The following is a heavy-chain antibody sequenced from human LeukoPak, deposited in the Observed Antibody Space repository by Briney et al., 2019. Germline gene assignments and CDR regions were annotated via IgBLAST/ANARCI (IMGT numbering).Heavy chain of an antibody. CDR2: ISAYNGNT. CDR1: GYTFTSYG. CDR3: ARDSLGGYCSSTSCFDGMDV. D-gene: IGHD2-2*01. J-gene: IGHJ6*02. Sequence: ASVKVSCKASGYTFTSYGISWVRQAPGQGLEWMGWISAYNGNTNYAQKLQGRVTMTTDTSTSTAYMELRSLRSDDTAVYYCARDSLGGYCSSTSCFDGMDVWGQGTTVTVSS. V-gene: IGHV1-18*01.